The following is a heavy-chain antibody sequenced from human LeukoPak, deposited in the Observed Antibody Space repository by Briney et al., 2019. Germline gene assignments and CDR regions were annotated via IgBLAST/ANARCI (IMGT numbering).Heavy chain of an antibody. CDR2: ISSSSSYI. J-gene: IGHJ3*02. CDR3: ARDSRQAFDI. V-gene: IGHV3-21*01. Sequence: GGSLRLSCAASGFPFSSYSMNWVRQAPGKGLEWVSSISSSSSYIYYADSVKGRFTISRDNAKNSLYLQMNSLRAEDTAVYYCARDSRQAFDIWGQGTMVTVSS. CDR1: GFPFSSYS.